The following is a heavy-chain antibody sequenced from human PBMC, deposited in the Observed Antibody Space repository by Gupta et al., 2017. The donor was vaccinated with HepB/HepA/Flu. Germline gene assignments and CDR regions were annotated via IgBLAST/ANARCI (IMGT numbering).Heavy chain of an antibody. CDR2: ISGSGSST. Sequence: EVQLLESGGGLIQTGGSLRLSCAASGFSFSSYALRWVCQAPGKGLEWVAAISGSGSSTYYADSVKGRFTISRDNSKNTLYLQMNSLRAEDTAVYYCAKPMGLGYFFDYWGQGTLVTVSS. CDR1: GFSFSSYA. CDR3: AKPMGLGYFFDY. V-gene: IGHV3-23*01. J-gene: IGHJ4*02. D-gene: IGHD7-27*01.